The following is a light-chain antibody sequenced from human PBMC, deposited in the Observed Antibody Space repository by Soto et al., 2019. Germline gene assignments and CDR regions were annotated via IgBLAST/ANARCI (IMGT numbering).Light chain of an antibody. V-gene: IGKV3-20*01. CDR2: NTF. J-gene: IGKJ3*01. CDR1: QSFSTSY. Sequence: EIVLTQSPGTLSLSPGDRATLSCRASQSFSTSYLAWYQHKPGQAPRLLIYNTFTRAAGIPDRFSGSGSGTDFTLTISRLEPEDFAVYYCQQYGGSPFTFGPGTKVDIK. CDR3: QQYGGSPFT.